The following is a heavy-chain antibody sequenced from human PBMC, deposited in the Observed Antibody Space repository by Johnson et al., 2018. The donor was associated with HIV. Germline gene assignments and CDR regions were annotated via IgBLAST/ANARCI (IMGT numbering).Heavy chain of an antibody. D-gene: IGHD3-22*01. V-gene: IGHV3-20*04. Sequence: VQLVESGGGVVRPGGSLRLSCAASGFTFDDYGLSWVRQAPGKGLEWVSGINWSGGTTGYADSVKGRFTISRDNAKNSLFLQMNSLRAEDTALYYCTRTDDIYNYDISGFVDAFDIWGQGTMVTVSS. J-gene: IGHJ3*02. CDR2: INWSGGTT. CDR3: TRTDDIYNYDISGFVDAFDI. CDR1: GFTFDDYG.